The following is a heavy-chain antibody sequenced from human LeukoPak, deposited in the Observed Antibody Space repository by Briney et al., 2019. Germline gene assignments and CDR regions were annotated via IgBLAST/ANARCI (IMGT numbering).Heavy chain of an antibody. Sequence: ASVKVSCMASGYTFTSYGTSWVRQAPGQGREWMGWTSAYNGNTNYAQTLQGRVTMTTDTSTRTAYMELRSLRSDDTAVYYCARGKMATLNWFDPWGQGTLVTVSS. V-gene: IGHV1-18*01. CDR2: TSAYNGNT. D-gene: IGHD5-24*01. J-gene: IGHJ5*02. CDR1: GYTFTSYG. CDR3: ARGKMATLNWFDP.